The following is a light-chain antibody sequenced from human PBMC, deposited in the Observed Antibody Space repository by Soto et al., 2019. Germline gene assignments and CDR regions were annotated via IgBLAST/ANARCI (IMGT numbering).Light chain of an antibody. V-gene: IGKV2D-29*01. Sequence: IVMTQTPLSLSVTSGQPASIXXKSXQSLLQSDGNTYLYWYLQKPGQPPQXXIYAVSNRFSGGPDRFSGSGAGTDFTLKISRVEAEDVGVYYCMQSIELPRTFGQGTKVDIK. CDR1: QSLLQSDGNTY. CDR2: AVS. J-gene: IGKJ1*01. CDR3: MQSIELPRT.